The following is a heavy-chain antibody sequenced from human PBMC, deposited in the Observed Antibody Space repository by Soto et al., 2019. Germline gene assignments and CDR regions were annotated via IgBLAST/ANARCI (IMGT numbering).Heavy chain of an antibody. Sequence: EVQLLESGGGLVQPGGSLRLSCAASGFTFTSYAISWVRQAPGKGLEWASAISGSGGSTYYADSVKGRFTISRDNSKNTLYLQMNSLRAEDTAVYYCAKDVFLTTGYGMDVWGQGTTVTVSS. CDR3: AKDVFLTTGYGMDV. V-gene: IGHV3-23*01. D-gene: IGHD4-17*01. J-gene: IGHJ6*02. CDR1: GFTFTSYA. CDR2: ISGSGGST.